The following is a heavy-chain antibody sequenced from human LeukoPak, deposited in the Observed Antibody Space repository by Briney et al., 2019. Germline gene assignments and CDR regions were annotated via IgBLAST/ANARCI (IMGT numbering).Heavy chain of an antibody. CDR2: IYHGGSN. CDR1: GGSTSSSYW. Sequence: GTLSLTCAVSGGSTSSSYWWSWVRQPPGKGLEWIGEIYHGGSNNYNPSLKSRVTISVDTSKNQFSLKLSSVTAADTAVYYCARVGGTDYDYVWGSYRPYYFDYWGQGTLVTVSS. J-gene: IGHJ4*02. V-gene: IGHV4-4*02. D-gene: IGHD3-16*02. CDR3: ARVGGTDYDYVWGSYRPYYFDY.